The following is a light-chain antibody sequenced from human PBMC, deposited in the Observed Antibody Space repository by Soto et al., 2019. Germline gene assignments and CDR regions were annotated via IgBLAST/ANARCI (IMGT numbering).Light chain of an antibody. V-gene: IGLV1-44*01. CDR1: YSNFGSNI. CDR2: NNN. Sequence: QSVLTQPPSASXTPGQRVTISCSGSYSNFGSNIVNWYQHFPGTAPKLLIYNNNKRPSGVPDRFSASKSGTSVSLAISGLQSEDEAIYYCASWDDSLNDVLFGGGTKLTVL. CDR3: ASWDDSLNDVL. J-gene: IGLJ2*01.